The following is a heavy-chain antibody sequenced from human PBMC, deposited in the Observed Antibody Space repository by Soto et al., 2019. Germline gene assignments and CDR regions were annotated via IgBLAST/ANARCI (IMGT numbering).Heavy chain of an antibody. CDR2: ISSSGSTI. V-gene: IGHV3-11*01. CDR3: ARDERTKWLRPYYYYYGMDV. D-gene: IGHD5-12*01. CDR1: GFTFSDYY. J-gene: IGHJ6*02. Sequence: GGSLRLSCAASGFTFSDYYMSWIRQAPGKGLEWVSYISSSGSTIYYADSVKGRFTISRDNAKNSLYLQMNSLRAEDTAVYYCARDERTKWLRPYYYYYGMDVWGQGTTVTVPS.